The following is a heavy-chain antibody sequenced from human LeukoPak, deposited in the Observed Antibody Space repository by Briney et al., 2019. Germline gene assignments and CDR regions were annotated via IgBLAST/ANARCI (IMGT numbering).Heavy chain of an antibody. CDR2: ITWHGRST. J-gene: IGHJ4*02. V-gene: IGHV3-9*01. CDR1: GFIFDDFS. D-gene: IGHD6-13*01. Sequence: PGRSLRLSCAASGFIFDDFSMFWVRQVPGKGLEWVSSITWHGRSTAYADSVRGRFTISSDNAKYSLYLQMNSLRPEDTAFYYCTKATTRRVPAATIDSWGQGTLVTVSS. CDR3: TKATTRRVPAATIDS.